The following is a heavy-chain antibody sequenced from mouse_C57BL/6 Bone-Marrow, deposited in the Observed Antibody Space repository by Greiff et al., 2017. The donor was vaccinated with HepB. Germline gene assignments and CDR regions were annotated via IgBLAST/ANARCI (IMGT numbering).Heavy chain of an antibody. J-gene: IGHJ4*01. Sequence: EVKLMESGGGLVKPGGSLKLSCAASGFTFSSYTMSWVRQTPEKRLEWVATISGGGGNTYYPDSVKGRFTISRDNAKNTLYLQMSSLRSEDTALYYCASQDSSGYYAMDYWGQGTSVTVSS. D-gene: IGHD3-2*02. CDR2: ISGGGGNT. CDR3: ASQDSSGYYAMDY. CDR1: GFTFSSYT. V-gene: IGHV5-9*01.